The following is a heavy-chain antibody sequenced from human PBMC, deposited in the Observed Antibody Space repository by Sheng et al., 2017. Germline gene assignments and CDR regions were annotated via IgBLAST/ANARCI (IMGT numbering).Heavy chain of an antibody. CDR2: IYWNDDK. V-gene: IGHV2-5*01. D-gene: IGHD3-22*01. Sequence: QITLKESGPTLVKPTQTLTLTCTFSGFSLSTSGVGVGWIRQPPGKALEWLALIYWNDDKRYSPSLKSRLTITKDTSKNQVVLTMTNMDPVDTATYYCAHRIYDSSGYYYIEAFDIWGQGTMVTVSS. J-gene: IGHJ3*02. CDR3: AHRIYDSSGYYYIEAFDI. CDR1: GFSLSTSGVG.